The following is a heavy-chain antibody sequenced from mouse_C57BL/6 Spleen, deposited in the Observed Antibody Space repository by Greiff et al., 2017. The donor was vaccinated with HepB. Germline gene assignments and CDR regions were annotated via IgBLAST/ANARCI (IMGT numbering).Heavy chain of an antibody. J-gene: IGHJ2*01. CDR2: IDPSDSYT. V-gene: IGHV1-69*01. Sequence: QVQLKQPGAELVMPGASVKLSCKASGYTFTSYWMHWVKQRPGQGLEWIGEIDPSDSYTNYNQKFKGKSTLTVDKSSSTAYMQLSSLTSEDSAVYYCAIYQGDYFDYWGQGTTLTVSS. D-gene: IGHD2-1*01. CDR1: GYTFTSYW. CDR3: AIYQGDYFDY.